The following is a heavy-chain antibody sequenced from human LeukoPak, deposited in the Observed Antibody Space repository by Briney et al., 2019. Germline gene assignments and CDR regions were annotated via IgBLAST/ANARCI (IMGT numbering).Heavy chain of an antibody. CDR3: VKTPLVVVSVAAKYYFDF. V-gene: IGHV3-30*02. CDR1: GFSFSNFG. D-gene: IGHD2-15*01. CDR2: IRHDATCK. J-gene: IGHJ4*02. Sequence: PGGSLRLSCAASGFSFSNFGMHWVRQAPGKGLEWVALIRHDATCKYYADSVRGRFTISRDNSKNTLYLQMNSLRSEDTAVYYCVKTPLVVVSVAAKYYFDFWGQGTLVTVSS.